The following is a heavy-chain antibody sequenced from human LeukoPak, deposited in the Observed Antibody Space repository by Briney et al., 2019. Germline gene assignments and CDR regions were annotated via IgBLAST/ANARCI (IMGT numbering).Heavy chain of an antibody. V-gene: IGHV3-23*01. J-gene: IGHJ4*02. CDR3: AIPDTAMVRGFDY. CDR2: ISGSGGST. D-gene: IGHD5-18*01. CDR1: GFTFSSYA. Sequence: GGSLRLSCAASGFTFSSYAMSWVRQAPGKGLEWVSAISGSGGSTYYADSVKGRFTISRDNSKNTLYLQMNSLRAEDTAVYYCAIPDTAMVRGFDYWGQGTLVTVSS.